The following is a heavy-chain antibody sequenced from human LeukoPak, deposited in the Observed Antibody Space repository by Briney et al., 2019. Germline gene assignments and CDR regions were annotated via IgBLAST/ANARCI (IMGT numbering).Heavy chain of an antibody. Sequence: SGGSLRLSCVASGFTLSSFGMHWVRQSPGKGLEWVAVIWYDGSNKYYADSVKGRFTISRDDSKNTLYLQMNSLRAEDTAVYYCARGHPPGDLYSSSWYDYFDYWGQGTLVTVSS. CDR1: GFTLSSFG. CDR3: ARGHPPGDLYSSSWYDYFDY. CDR2: IWYDGSNK. J-gene: IGHJ4*02. D-gene: IGHD6-13*01. V-gene: IGHV3-33*01.